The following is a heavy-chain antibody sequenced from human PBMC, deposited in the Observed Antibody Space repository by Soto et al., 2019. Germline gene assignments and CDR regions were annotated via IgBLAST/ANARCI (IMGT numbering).Heavy chain of an antibody. CDR1: GFTFSSNW. V-gene: IGHV3-74*01. J-gene: IGHJ4*02. CDR3: GTVFEY. Sequence: GGSLRLSCAASGFTFSSNWMHWVRQAPGKGLVWVSSIKSDGSYTSHADSVKGRFTVSRDNAEKTLYLQMNSLRIDDTAVYYCGTVFEYWGQGALVTVSS. CDR2: IKSDGSYT.